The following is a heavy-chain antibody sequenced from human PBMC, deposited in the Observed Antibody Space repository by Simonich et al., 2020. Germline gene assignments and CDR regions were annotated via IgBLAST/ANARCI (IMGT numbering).Heavy chain of an antibody. V-gene: IGHV3-30*07. D-gene: IGHD1-26*01. J-gene: IGHJ3*02. Sequence: QVQLVESGGGVVQPGRSLRLSCAASGFTFSGYAMHWVRQARDKGRECVSLISYDGINKYYADSVKGRFTISRDNSKNTLYLQMNSLRAEDTAVYYCAREGAGNDAFDIWGQGTMVTVSS. CDR2: ISYDGINK. CDR3: AREGAGNDAFDI. CDR1: GFTFSGYA.